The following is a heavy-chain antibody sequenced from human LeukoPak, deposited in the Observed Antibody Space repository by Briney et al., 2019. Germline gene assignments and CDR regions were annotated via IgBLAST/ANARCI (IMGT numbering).Heavy chain of an antibody. D-gene: IGHD2-15*01. J-gene: IGHJ4*02. CDR1: GFIFSDYY. CDR2: ISKSGNTI. V-gene: IGHV3-11*01. Sequence: PGGSLRLSCAASGFIFSDYYMSWIRQAPGKGLEWVSYISKSGNTIYYADSVKGRFTISRDNAKNSLFLQMNSLRAEDTAAYYCARDPPIGYCSGGSCYSNDWGQGTLVTVSS. CDR3: ARDPPIGYCSGGSCYSND.